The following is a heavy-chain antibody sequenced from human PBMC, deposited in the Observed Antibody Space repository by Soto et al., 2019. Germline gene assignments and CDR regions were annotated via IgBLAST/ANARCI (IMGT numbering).Heavy chain of an antibody. CDR2: TYYRSKWYN. Sequence: QTRSLPCAISADSVSTHSFAWNWIRPSPSRGLEWLGRTYYRSKWYNDYAESVKSRITINPDTSKNQFSLHLNSVTPDDTAVYYCARDKAVYGIDYWGQGTLVPSP. D-gene: IGHD2-8*01. J-gene: IGHJ4*02. CDR3: ARDKAVYGIDY. CDR1: ADSVSTHSFA. V-gene: IGHV6-1*01.